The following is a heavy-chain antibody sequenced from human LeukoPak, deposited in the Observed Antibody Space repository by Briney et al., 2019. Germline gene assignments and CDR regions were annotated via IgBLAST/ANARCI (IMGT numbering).Heavy chain of an antibody. Sequence: GASVKVSCKASGYTFTSYGISWVRQAPGQGLEWMGWISAYNGNTNYAQKLQGRVTMTTDTSTSTAYMELSSLRSEDTAVYYCARGDQLLNSYYYYYGMDVWGQGTTVTVSS. V-gene: IGHV1-18*01. CDR1: GYTFTSYG. CDR2: ISAYNGNT. CDR3: ARGDQLLNSYYYYYGMDV. D-gene: IGHD2-2*01. J-gene: IGHJ6*02.